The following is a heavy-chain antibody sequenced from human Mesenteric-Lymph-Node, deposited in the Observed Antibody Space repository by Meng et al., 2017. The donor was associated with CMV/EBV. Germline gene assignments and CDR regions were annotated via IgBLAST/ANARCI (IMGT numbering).Heavy chain of an antibody. D-gene: IGHD1-14*01. V-gene: IGHV1-8*01. CDR3: ASTEGGAPE. J-gene: IGHJ4*02. CDR1: GYTFTSYD. Sequence: KVSCKASGYTFTSYDINWLRQAPGQGLEWMGWMNPNSGNTGYAHKFRGRVTLTRNTSISTAYMELSSLRSEDTAIYYCASTEGGAPEWGQGTLVTVSS. CDR2: MNPNSGNT.